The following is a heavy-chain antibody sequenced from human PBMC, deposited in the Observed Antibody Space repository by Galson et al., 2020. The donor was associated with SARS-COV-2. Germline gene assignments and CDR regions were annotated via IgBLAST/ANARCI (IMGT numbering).Heavy chain of an antibody. Sequence: ASVKVSCKASGYTFTSYGISWVRPAPGQGLEWMGWISAYNGNTNYAQKLQGRVTMTTDTSTSTAYMELRSLRSDDTAVYYCARNYYYDSSGYYLGYGYWGQGTLVTVSS. CDR3: ARNYYYDSSGYYLGYGY. J-gene: IGHJ4*02. D-gene: IGHD3-22*01. CDR1: GYTFTSYG. CDR2: ISAYNGNT. V-gene: IGHV1-18*01.